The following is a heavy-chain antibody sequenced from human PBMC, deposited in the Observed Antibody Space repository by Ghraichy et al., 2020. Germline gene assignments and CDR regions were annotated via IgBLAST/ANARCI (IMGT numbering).Heavy chain of an antibody. CDR1: GGSFSGYY. D-gene: IGHD5-12*01. CDR3: ARVGRSDSGYDFGAYFDY. V-gene: IGHV4-34*01. J-gene: IGHJ4*02. Sequence: LSCAVYGGSFSGYYWSWIRQPPGKGLEWIGEINHSGSTNYNPSLKSRVTISVDTSKNQFSLKLSSVTAADTAVYYCARVGRSDSGYDFGAYFDYWGQGTLVTVSS. CDR2: INHSGST.